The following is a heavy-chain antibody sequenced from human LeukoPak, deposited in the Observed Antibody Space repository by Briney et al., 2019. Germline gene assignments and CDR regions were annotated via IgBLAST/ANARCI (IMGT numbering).Heavy chain of an antibody. CDR2: INTTSGDT. V-gene: IGHV1-2*02. D-gene: IGHD3-16*01. Sequence: ASAKVSCKASGYTFTDYHLHWVRQAPGQGLEWMGWINTTSGDTNYPPRFQSRVTMTRDTSISTAYMALTRLTSDDTAVYYFARDQRSSYTYYYEDWGQGTLVTVSS. J-gene: IGHJ4*02. CDR3: ARDQRSSYTYYYED. CDR1: GYTFTDYH.